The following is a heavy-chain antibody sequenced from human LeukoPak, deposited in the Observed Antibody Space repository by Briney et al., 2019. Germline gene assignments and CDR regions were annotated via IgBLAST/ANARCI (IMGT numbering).Heavy chain of an antibody. V-gene: IGHV3-7*01. CDR1: GITFSSYW. CDR3: CVYKAANWFDP. Sequence: GGSLRLSCAASGITFSSYWMSWVRQAPGKGLEWVANINQDASETQYADSVQGRFTISRDNAKNSLYVQMNSLRVEDTAIYYCCVYKAANWFDPWGQGTLVTVPS. CDR2: INQDASET. D-gene: IGHD5/OR15-5a*01. J-gene: IGHJ5*02.